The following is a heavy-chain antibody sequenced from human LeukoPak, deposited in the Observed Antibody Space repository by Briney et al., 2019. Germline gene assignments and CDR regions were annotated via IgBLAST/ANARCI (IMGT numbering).Heavy chain of an antibody. J-gene: IGHJ6*02. CDR2: IWYDGSNK. CDR1: GFTFSSYG. Sequence: PGGSLRLSCAASGFTFSSYGMHWVRQAPGKGLEWVAVIWYDGSNKYYADSVKGRFTISRDNSKNTLYLQMNSLRAEDTAVYYCARTAGGWSHYGMDVWGQGTTVTVSS. V-gene: IGHV3-33*01. D-gene: IGHD6-19*01. CDR3: ARTAGGWSHYGMDV.